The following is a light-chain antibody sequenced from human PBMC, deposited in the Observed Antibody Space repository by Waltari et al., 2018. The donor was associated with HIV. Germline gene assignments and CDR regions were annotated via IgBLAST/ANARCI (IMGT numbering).Light chain of an antibody. Sequence: QSALTQPASVSGSPGQSITISCTGTSSDVGGYNYVSWYQQHPGKAPKLMIYDVSNRPLGVSNRFSGSKSGNTASLTISGLQAEDEADYYCSSYTSSSPYAFGTGTKVTVL. J-gene: IGLJ1*01. V-gene: IGLV2-14*03. CDR3: SSYTSSSPYA. CDR2: DVS. CDR1: SSDVGGYNY.